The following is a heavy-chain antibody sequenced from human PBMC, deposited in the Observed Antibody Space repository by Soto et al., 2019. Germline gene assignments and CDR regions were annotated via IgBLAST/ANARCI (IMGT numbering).Heavy chain of an antibody. V-gene: IGHV1-69*12. D-gene: IGHD4-17*01. J-gene: IGHJ3*02. CDR1: GGTFSSYA. CDR2: IIPIYGTA. CDR3: ARATPIYGDYAQDAFDI. Sequence: QVQLVQSGAEVKKPGSSVKVSCKASGGTFSSYAISWVRQAPGQGLEWMGGIIPIYGTANYAQKFQDGVTISADESTSTAYMELSSLRSEDTAVYYCARATPIYGDYAQDAFDIWGQGTMVTVSS.